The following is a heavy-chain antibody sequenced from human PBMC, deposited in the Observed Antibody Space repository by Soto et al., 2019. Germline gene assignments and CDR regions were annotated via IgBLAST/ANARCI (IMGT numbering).Heavy chain of an antibody. V-gene: IGHV1-69*13. Sequence: ASVKVSCKASGGTFSSYAISWVRQAPGQGLEWMGGIIPIFGTANYAQKFQGRVTITADESTSTAYMELSSLRSEDTAVYYCARSVGSRILGGRLKSNWFDPWGQGTLVTVSS. J-gene: IGHJ5*02. D-gene: IGHD1-26*01. CDR3: ARSVGSRILGGRLKSNWFDP. CDR1: GGTFSSYA. CDR2: IIPIFGTA.